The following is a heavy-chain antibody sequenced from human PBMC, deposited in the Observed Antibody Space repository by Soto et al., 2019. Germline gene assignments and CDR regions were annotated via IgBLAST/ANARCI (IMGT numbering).Heavy chain of an antibody. D-gene: IGHD4-17*01. Sequence: GASVKVSCKASGYTFTSYDINWVRQATGQGLEWMGWMNPNSGNTGYAQKFQGRVTMTRNTSISTAYMELSSLRSEDTAVYYCARVPTVTEDFDYWGQGTLVTVSS. CDR1: GYTFTSYD. CDR2: MNPNSGNT. J-gene: IGHJ4*02. CDR3: ARVPTVTEDFDY. V-gene: IGHV1-8*01.